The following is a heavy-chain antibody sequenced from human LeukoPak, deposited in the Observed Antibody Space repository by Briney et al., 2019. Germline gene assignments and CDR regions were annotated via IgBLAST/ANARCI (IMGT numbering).Heavy chain of an antibody. CDR3: AKGGYGDHYYYYYYMDV. Sequence: PGGSLRLSCAASGFTFSSYAMSWVRQAPGKGLEWVSAISGSGGSTYYADSVKGRFTISRDNSKNTLYLQMSSLRVEDTAVYYCAKGGYGDHYYYYYYMDVWGKGTPVTISS. CDR2: ISGSGGST. J-gene: IGHJ6*03. V-gene: IGHV3-23*01. CDR1: GFTFSSYA. D-gene: IGHD4-17*01.